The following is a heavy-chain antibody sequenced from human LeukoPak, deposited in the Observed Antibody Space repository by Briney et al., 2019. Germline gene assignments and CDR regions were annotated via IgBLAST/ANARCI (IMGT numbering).Heavy chain of an antibody. D-gene: IGHD3-16*01. V-gene: IGHV1-3*01. CDR1: GYTFASYA. Sequence: ASVNVSCKASGYTFASYAMHWVRQAPGQRLEWMGWINGGNDNTKYSEKFQGRVTFTKDTSASTAYMGLSSLRSEDTAVYYCAAVDYGDYWGQGTLVTVSS. CDR2: INGGNDNT. J-gene: IGHJ4*02. CDR3: AAVDYGDY.